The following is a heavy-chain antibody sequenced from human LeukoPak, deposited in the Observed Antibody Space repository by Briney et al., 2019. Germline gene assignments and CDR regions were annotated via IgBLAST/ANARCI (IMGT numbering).Heavy chain of an antibody. CDR1: GYTFTSYY. CDR3: ARALGTAAPRTNWFDP. J-gene: IGHJ5*02. Sequence: ASVKVSCKASGYTFTSYYMHWVRQAPGQGLEWMGIINPSGGSTSYVQKFQGRVTMTRDTSTSTVYMELSSLRSEDTAVYYCARALGTAAPRTNWFDPWGQGTLVTVSS. CDR2: INPSGGST. D-gene: IGHD2-2*01. V-gene: IGHV1-46*01.